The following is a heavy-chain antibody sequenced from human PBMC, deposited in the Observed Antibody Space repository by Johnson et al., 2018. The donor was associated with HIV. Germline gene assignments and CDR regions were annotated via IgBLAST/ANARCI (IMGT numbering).Heavy chain of an antibody. J-gene: IGHJ3*01. CDR1: GFTFSSYA. V-gene: IGHV3-48*03. CDR2: ISGSGSTI. D-gene: IGHD1-14*01. Sequence: MLLVESGGGLVQPGRSLKLSCAASGFTFSSYAMHWVRQAPGKGLEWVSAISGSGSTIYYADSVKGRFIISRDNAKNSLYLKMNSLRAEDTAVYYCATRDPTYRPGAFDLWGQGTMVTVSS. CDR3: ATRDPTYRPGAFDL.